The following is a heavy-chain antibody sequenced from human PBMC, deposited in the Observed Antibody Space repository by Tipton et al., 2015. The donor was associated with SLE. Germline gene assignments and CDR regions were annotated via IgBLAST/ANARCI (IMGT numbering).Heavy chain of an antibody. CDR3: ARASSGYDYYFDY. Sequence: GSLRLSCAASGFTVSSNYMSWVRQAPGKGLEWVSVIYSGGSTYYADSVKGRFTISRHNSKNTLYLQMNSLRAEDTAVYYCARASSGYDYYFDYWGQGTLVTVSS. D-gene: IGHD5-12*01. V-gene: IGHV3-53*04. CDR1: GFTVSSNY. CDR2: IYSGGST. J-gene: IGHJ4*02.